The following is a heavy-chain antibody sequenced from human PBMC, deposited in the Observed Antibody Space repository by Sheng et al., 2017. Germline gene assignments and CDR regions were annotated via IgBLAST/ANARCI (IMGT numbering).Heavy chain of an antibody. CDR2: IDPNSGGT. V-gene: IGHV1-2*02. Sequence: QVQLVQSGAEVKMPGASVRVSCKASGYTFSVYHIHWVRQAPGQGLEWMGWIDPNSGGTNYEQKFQGRVTMTRDTSMTTGYMELSSLTSDDTAVYYCLREAGENAFDIWGQGTMVTVSS. CDR3: LREAGENAFDI. D-gene: IGHD6-19*01. J-gene: IGHJ3*02. CDR1: GYTFSVYH.